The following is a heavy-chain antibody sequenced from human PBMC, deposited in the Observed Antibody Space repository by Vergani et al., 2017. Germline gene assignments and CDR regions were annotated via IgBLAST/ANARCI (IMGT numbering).Heavy chain of an antibody. J-gene: IGHJ6*02. V-gene: IGHV3-21*01. CDR3: ARDRLWFGESNYGMDV. CDR1: GFTFSSYS. CDR2: ISRSSSYI. Sequence: VQLVESGGGVVQPGGSLRLSCAASGFTFSSYSMNWVRQAPGKGLEWVSSISRSSSYIYYADSVKGRFNISRDNAKNSLYLQMNSLRAEDTAVYYCARDRLWFGESNYGMDVWGQGTTVTVSS. D-gene: IGHD3-10*01.